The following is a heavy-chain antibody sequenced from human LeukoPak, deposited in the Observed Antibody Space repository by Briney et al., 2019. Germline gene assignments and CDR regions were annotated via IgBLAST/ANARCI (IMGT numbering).Heavy chain of an antibody. CDR1: GGSISSYY. Sequence: PSETLSLTCTVSGGSISSYYWSWIRQPPAKGREWIGYIYYSGSTNYNPSLKSRVTISVDTSKNQFSLKLSSVTAADTAVYYCARGEGITGTNAWFDPWGQGTLVTVSS. CDR2: IYYSGST. D-gene: IGHD1-7*01. V-gene: IGHV4-59*01. J-gene: IGHJ5*02. CDR3: ARGEGITGTNAWFDP.